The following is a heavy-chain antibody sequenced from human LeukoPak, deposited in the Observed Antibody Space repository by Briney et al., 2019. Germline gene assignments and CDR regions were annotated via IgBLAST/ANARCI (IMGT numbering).Heavy chain of an antibody. CDR1: VGSLSGYY. V-gene: IGHV4-34*01. CDR2: INHSGTT. Sequence: SETLSLTRAVYVGSLSGYYWSWVPDPPRKGGEWGGEINHSGTTNYNPSLKSRVTISLETPKNQFYLKLSSVTAADTAVYYCARGLEWELPQHYYYYMDVWGEGTTVTVSS. CDR3: ARGLEWELPQHYYYYMDV. D-gene: IGHD1-26*01. J-gene: IGHJ6*03.